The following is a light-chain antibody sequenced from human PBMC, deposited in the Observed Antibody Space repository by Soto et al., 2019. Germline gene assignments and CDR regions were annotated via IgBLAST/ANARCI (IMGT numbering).Light chain of an antibody. Sequence: EIVLTQSPGTLSLPPGEGATLSCRASQSVSSSYLAWYQQKPGQAPRLLIYGASSRATGIPDRFSGSGSGTDFTLTISRLEPEDFAMYYCQQYGSSSYTFGQGTKLEIK. CDR1: QSVSSSY. V-gene: IGKV3-20*01. CDR3: QQYGSSSYT. J-gene: IGKJ2*01. CDR2: GAS.